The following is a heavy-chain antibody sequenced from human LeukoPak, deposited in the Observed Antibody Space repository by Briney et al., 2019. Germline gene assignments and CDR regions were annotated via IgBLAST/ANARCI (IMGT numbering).Heavy chain of an antibody. Sequence: PSETLSLTCTVSGGSISSYYWSWIRQPAGKGLEWIGRIYTNGSTNYNPSLKSRITMSLDTSKNQFSLKLSSVTAADTAVYYCARDLDSSGWCNFDYWGQGTLVTVSS. CDR2: IYTNGST. V-gene: IGHV4-4*07. CDR3: ARDLDSSGWCNFDY. J-gene: IGHJ4*02. CDR1: GGSISSYY. D-gene: IGHD6-19*01.